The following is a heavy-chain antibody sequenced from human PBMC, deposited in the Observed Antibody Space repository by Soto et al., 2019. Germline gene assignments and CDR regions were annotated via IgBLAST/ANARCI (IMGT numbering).Heavy chain of an antibody. CDR2: ISAYNGNT. Sequence: QVQLVQSGAEVKKPGASVKVSCKASGYTFSSYGFSWVRQAPGQGLEWMGWISAYNGNTNYAQKFQGRVTMTTETSKSIAYMELRSLRSDDTDVYYCARGNRIEAFDIWGQGTMVTVSS. V-gene: IGHV1-18*01. D-gene: IGHD2-15*01. J-gene: IGHJ3*02. CDR3: ARGNRIEAFDI. CDR1: GYTFSSYG.